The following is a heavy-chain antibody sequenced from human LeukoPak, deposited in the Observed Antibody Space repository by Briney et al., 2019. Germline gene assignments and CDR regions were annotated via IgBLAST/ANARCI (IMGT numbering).Heavy chain of an antibody. CDR2: ISAYNGNT. Sequence: GASVKVSCKASGYTFTSYGISWVRQAPGQGLEWMGWISAYNGNTNYAQKLQGRVTMTTDTSTSTAYMELRSLRSDDTAVYYCARAIYYYDSSGQGAFDIWGQGTMATVSS. D-gene: IGHD3-22*01. V-gene: IGHV1-18*01. CDR1: GYTFTSYG. CDR3: ARAIYYYDSSGQGAFDI. J-gene: IGHJ3*02.